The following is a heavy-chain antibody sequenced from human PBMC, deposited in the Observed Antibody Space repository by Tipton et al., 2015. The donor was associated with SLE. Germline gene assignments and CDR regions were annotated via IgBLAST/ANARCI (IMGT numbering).Heavy chain of an antibody. J-gene: IGHJ3*02. CDR3: ARDRGGSDI. V-gene: IGHV1-69*04. CDR1: GGTFSSYT. Sequence: QSGPEVKKPGSSVKVSCKASGGTFSSYTISWVRQAPGQGLEWMGRIIPMLDITNYAQKFQGRVTLTADKSTSTDYMELSSLRSEDTAVYYCARDRGGSDIWGQGTNVTVSS. CDR2: IIPMLDIT. D-gene: IGHD1-26*01.